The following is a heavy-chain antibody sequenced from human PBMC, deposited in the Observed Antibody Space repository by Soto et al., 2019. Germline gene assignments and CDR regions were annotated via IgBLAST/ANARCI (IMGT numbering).Heavy chain of an antibody. D-gene: IGHD3-22*01. CDR1: GYTFTSYC. CDR3: ARDAPTYYYDSSGPHAFDI. Sequence: GASVKVSCKASGYTFTSYCMHWVRQAPGEGVEWMGVRNPSGGSTSYAQKFQGRVTMTRDTSTSTVYMELSSLRSEDTAVYYCARDAPTYYYDSSGPHAFDIWGQGTMVTVSS. J-gene: IGHJ3*02. V-gene: IGHV1-46*01. CDR2: RNPSGGST.